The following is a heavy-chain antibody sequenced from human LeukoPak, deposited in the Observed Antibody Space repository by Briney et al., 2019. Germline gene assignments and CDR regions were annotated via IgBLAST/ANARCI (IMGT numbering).Heavy chain of an antibody. V-gene: IGHV4-59*01. D-gene: IGHD6-6*01. CDR3: ARAGGSSSLYYYYYYMDV. Sequence: PSGTLSLTCTVSGSSISSYYWSWIRQPPGKGLEWIGYIYYSGSTNYNPSLKSRVTISVDTSKNQFSLKLSSVTAADTAVYYCARAGGSSSLYYYYYYMDVWGKGTTVTVSS. CDR1: GSSISSYY. J-gene: IGHJ6*03. CDR2: IYYSGST.